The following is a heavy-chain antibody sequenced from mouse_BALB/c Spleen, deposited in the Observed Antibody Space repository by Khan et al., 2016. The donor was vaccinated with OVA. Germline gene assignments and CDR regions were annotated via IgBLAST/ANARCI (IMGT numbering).Heavy chain of an antibody. CDR2: IDPFNGST. J-gene: IGHJ3*01. D-gene: IGHD1-1*01. V-gene: IGHV1S135*01. CDR3: ARRGSSSWFAY. CDR1: GNSFTSYY. Sequence: VQLQQPGPELMKPGASVKISCKASGNSFTSYYIHWVKQSHGKSLEWIGYIDPFNGSTNYNQKFKGKATLTVDKSSSTAYMHLSSLTSEDSAVLYWARRGSSSWFAYWGQGTLVTVSA.